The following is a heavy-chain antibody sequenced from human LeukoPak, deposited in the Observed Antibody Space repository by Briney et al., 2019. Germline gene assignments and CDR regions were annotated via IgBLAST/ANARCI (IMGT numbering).Heavy chain of an antibody. D-gene: IGHD2-15*01. V-gene: IGHV3-21*01. CDR1: GFTFSSYS. CDR2: ISSSSSYI. CDR3: ARVPQGYCSGGSCYSSEYYYYYYMDV. J-gene: IGHJ6*03. Sequence: GGSLRLSCAASGFTFSSYSMNWVRQAPGKGLEWVSSISSSSSYIYYADSVKGRFTISRDNAKNSLYLQMNSLRAEDTAVYYCARVPQGYCSGGSCYSSEYYYYYYMDVWGKGTTVTVSS.